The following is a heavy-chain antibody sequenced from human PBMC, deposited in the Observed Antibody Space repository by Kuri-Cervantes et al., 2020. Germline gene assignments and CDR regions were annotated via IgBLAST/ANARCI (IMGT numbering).Heavy chain of an antibody. CDR1: GFTFSSYA. J-gene: IGHJ1*01. D-gene: IGHD3-22*01. Sequence: GGSLRLSCAASGFTFSSYAMSWGRQAPGKGLEWVSVISGSDGSTYYADSLKGRFTISRDNSKNTLYLQMNSLRAEDTAVYYCAKISLYYYDSSCYYFGLYFQHWGQGTLVTVSS. CDR3: AKISLYYYDSSCYYFGLYFQH. V-gene: IGHV3-23*01. CDR2: ISGSDGST.